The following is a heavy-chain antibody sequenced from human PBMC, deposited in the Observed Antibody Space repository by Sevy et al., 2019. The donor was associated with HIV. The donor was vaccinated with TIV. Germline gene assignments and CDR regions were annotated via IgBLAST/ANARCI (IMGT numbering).Heavy chain of an antibody. CDR3: TRGEVQLWPSGFDY. D-gene: IGHD1-1*01. CDR1: GDSISSYY. V-gene: IGHV4-4*07. Sequence: SETLSLTCTVSGDSISSYYWSWIRQPAGKGLEWIGRIYTSGRTNYNPSLKSPVTMSVDTSKNQFSLKLRSVTAADTAVYFCTRGEVQLWPSGFDYWGQGTLVTVSS. CDR2: IYTSGRT. J-gene: IGHJ4*02.